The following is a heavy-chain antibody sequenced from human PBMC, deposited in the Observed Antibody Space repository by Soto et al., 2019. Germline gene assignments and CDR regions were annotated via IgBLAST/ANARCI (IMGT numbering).Heavy chain of an antibody. CDR3: ASTYSTSWYWFDP. D-gene: IGHD6-13*01. J-gene: IGHJ5*02. CDR2: IFSNDEK. CDR1: GFSLSNAGLG. Sequence: QVTVKESGPVLVKPTETLTLTCTVSGFSLSNAGLGVSWIRQPPGKALEWLAHIFSNDEKSYSTSLKSGLTISKDTSKSQVVLTITNMDPVDTATYYCASTYSTSWYWFDPWGQGTLVTVSS. V-gene: IGHV2-26*04.